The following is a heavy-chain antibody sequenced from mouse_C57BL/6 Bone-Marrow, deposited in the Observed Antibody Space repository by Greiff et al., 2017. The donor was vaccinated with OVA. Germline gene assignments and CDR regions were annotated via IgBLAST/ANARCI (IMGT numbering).Heavy chain of an antibody. Sequence: VQLVESGAELARPASSVKLSCKASGYTFTSYGISWVKQSTGQGLEWIGEIYPRSGNTYYNEKFKGKATLTADKSSSTAYMELRSLTSEDSAVDFCARGRDEYDEAYRGQGTLVTVSA. J-gene: IGHJ3*01. V-gene: IGHV1-81*01. CDR3: ARGRDEYDEAY. CDR2: IYPRSGNT. CDR1: GYTFTSYG. D-gene: IGHD2-4*01.